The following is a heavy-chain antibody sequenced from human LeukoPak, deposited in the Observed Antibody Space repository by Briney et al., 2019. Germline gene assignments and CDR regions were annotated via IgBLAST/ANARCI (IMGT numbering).Heavy chain of an antibody. CDR2: ISGNGRST. V-gene: IGHV3-23*01. J-gene: IGHJ4*02. D-gene: IGHD2-8*02. CDR3: AKEYYVLLVYALGGSFDY. Sequence: GGSLRLSCAASGFTFSSYAMSWVRQAPGKGLEWVSTISGNGRSTYYGDSVKGRFTISSDNSKNTLSLQMNSLRAEDTAVYYCAKEYYVLLVYALGGSFDYWGRGTLVTVSS. CDR1: GFTFSSYA.